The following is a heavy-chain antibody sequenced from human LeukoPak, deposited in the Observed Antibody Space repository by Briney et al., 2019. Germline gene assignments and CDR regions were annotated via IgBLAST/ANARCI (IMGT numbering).Heavy chain of an antibody. D-gene: IGHD1-1*01. CDR2: IYYSGST. V-gene: IGHV4-59*01. J-gene: IGHJ6*02. Sequence: SETLSLTCTVSGGSISRYYWSWIRQPPGKGLEWIGYIYYSGSTNYNPSLKSRVTISVDTSKNQFFLNLRSVTAADTAVYYCARGTVDYYYGMDVWGQGTTVTVSS. CDR1: GGSISRYY. CDR3: ARGTVDYYYGMDV.